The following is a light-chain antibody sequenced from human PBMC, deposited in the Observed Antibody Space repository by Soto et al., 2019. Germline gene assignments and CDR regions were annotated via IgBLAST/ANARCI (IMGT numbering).Light chain of an antibody. Sequence: DIQMTQSPSTLSGSVGDRVTITCRASQGINTRLAWYQQKPGKAPNLLISAVSILQSGVPTRFSGSGSGTDFTLTISSLQPEDFATYYCQQANSFPVTFGQGTRLEIK. CDR1: QGINTR. CDR3: QQANSFPVT. J-gene: IGKJ5*01. V-gene: IGKV1-12*01. CDR2: AVS.